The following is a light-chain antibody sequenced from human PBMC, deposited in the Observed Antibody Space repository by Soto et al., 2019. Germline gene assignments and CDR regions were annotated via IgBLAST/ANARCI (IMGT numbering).Light chain of an antibody. Sequence: DIVMTQSPATLSVSPGEKATLSCRASQSVSTTLAWYQQKPGQAPRLLIYGASTRATGIPARFSGSGSGTEFTLTISSLQSEDFAVYYCQHYNNWPPWTFGQGNKVEIK. CDR2: GAS. V-gene: IGKV3-15*01. CDR1: QSVSTT. CDR3: QHYNNWPPWT. J-gene: IGKJ1*01.